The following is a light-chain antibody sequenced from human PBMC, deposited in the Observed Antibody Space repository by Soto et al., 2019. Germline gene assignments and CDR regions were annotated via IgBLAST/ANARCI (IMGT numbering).Light chain of an antibody. V-gene: IGKV3-11*01. CDR3: QQRSICPFT. CDR2: DAS. J-gene: IGKJ3*01. Sequence: EIVLTQAPATLSLSPGERATLSCRASQSVCSYLAWYQQKPGQAPRLLIYDASNTATGIPARFSGSGSGTDLALTISSLEPEDFAVHYCQQRSICPFTFCPGTKVNI. CDR1: QSVCSY.